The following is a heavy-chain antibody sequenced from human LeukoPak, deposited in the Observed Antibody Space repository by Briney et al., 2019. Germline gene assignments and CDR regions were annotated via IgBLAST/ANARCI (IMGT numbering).Heavy chain of an antibody. CDR3: ARADYGSGSYYTLFDY. J-gene: IGHJ4*02. D-gene: IGHD3-10*01. V-gene: IGHV4-4*07. Sequence: SETLSLTCTVSGGSISSYYWSWIRQPAGKGLEWVGRIYTSGSTNYNPSLKSRVTMSVDTSKNQFSLKLSSVTAADTAVYYCARADYGSGSYYTLFDYWGQGTLVTVSS. CDR1: GGSISSYY. CDR2: IYTSGST.